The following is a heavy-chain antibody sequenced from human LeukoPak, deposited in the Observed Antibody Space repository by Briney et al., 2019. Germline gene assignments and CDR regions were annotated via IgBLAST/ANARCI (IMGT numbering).Heavy chain of an antibody. CDR1: GASISDSY. CDR2: IFHDGVT. V-gene: IGHV4-59*01. Sequence: SETLSLTCAVSGASISDSYWSWIRQSPEKGLEWIGHIFHDGVTDYNPSLKSRVTILGDTSKNQFSLRLTSVTAADTAVYYCARAYSSSRSWFDPWGQGTLVTVSS. D-gene: IGHD6-13*01. CDR3: ARAYSSSRSWFDP. J-gene: IGHJ5*02.